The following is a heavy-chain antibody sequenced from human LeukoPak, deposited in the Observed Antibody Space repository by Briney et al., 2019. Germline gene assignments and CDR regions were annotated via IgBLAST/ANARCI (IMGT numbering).Heavy chain of an antibody. V-gene: IGHV4-59*11. CDR3: AGDRNRSWYYY. Sequence: SETLSLTRTVSGGSMSSHYWSWIRQPPGKGLEYIGYIYYSGSTNYNPSLESRVTISVDTSKNQFSLKLGSVTAADTAIYYCAGDRNRSWYYYWGQGTLVTVSS. CDR1: GGSMSSHY. J-gene: IGHJ4*02. CDR2: IYYSGST. D-gene: IGHD6-13*01.